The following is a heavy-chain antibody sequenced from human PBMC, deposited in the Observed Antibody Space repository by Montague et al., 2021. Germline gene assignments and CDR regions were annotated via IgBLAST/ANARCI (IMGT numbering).Heavy chain of an antibody. CDR2: VSHGGRT. CDR1: RSLINSDYY. CDR3: ARERDRYYYMDI. J-gene: IGHJ6*03. V-gene: IGHV4-38-2*02. Sequence: SETLSPTCTVSRSLINSDYYWGWIRQPPGKGLEWMGSVSHGGRTYYNPSLKSRVTISVDTSNNHFSLKLSPVTAADTAMYYCARERDRYYYMDIWGKGTTITVSS.